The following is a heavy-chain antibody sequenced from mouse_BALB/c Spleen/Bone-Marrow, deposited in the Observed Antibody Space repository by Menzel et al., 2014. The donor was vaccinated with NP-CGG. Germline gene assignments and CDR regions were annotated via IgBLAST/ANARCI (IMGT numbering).Heavy chain of an antibody. CDR3: ARDSLYYGSSYWYFDV. CDR2: IRNKANGYTT. V-gene: IGHV7-3*02. Sequence: VQLKESGGGLVQPGGSLRLSCATSGFTFTDYYMGWVRQPPGKALEWLGFIRNKANGYTTEYSASVKGRFTISRDNSQSILYLQMNTLRAEDSATYYCARDSLYYGSSYWYFDVWGAGTTVTVSS. D-gene: IGHD1-1*01. J-gene: IGHJ1*01. CDR1: GFTFTDYY.